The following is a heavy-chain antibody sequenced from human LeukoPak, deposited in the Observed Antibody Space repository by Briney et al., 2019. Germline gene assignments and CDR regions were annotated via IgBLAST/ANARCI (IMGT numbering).Heavy chain of an antibody. Sequence: GGSLRLSCAASGFTFDDYAMHWVRQAPGKGLEWVSGISWNSDSIAYADSVKGRFTISRDNAKNSLYLQMNSLRAEDTALYYCAKGVRITMVRGAFDIWGQGTMVTVSS. D-gene: IGHD3-10*01. CDR3: AKGVRITMVRGAFDI. CDR2: ISWNSDSI. CDR1: GFTFDDYA. J-gene: IGHJ3*02. V-gene: IGHV3-9*01.